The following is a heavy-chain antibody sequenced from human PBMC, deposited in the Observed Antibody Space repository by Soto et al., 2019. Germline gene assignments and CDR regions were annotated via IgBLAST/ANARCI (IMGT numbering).Heavy chain of an antibody. CDR1: GYSISSSDW. V-gene: IGHV4-28*03. Sequence: SETLSLTCAVSGYSISSSDWWAWVRQPPGKGLEWIGYIYYSGNTFYNPSLKSRVTMSVDTSKNQFSLKLSSVTAADTAVYYCARGLITGSQYSGGWYYFDSWGQGTQVTVSS. CDR3: ARGLITGSQYSGGWYYFDS. D-gene: IGHD1-26*01. J-gene: IGHJ4*02. CDR2: IYYSGNT.